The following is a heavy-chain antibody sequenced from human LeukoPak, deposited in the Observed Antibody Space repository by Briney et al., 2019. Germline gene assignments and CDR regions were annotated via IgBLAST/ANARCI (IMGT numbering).Heavy chain of an antibody. CDR1: RFTFSNYG. D-gene: IGHD3-10*01. CDR2: IWFDGSNK. V-gene: IGHV3-33*01. Sequence: GGSLRLSCSPSRFTFSNYGMLWVRQAPGKGLQWVAFIWFDGSNKYYADSVKGRFTISRDNSKNTLYLQINSLRAEDTAVYYCARDRGSSHFDYWGQGTLVTVSS. CDR3: ARDRGSSHFDY. J-gene: IGHJ4*02.